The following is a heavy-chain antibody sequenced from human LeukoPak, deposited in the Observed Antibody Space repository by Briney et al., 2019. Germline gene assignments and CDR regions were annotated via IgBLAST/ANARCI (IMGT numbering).Heavy chain of an antibody. CDR1: GGTFSSYT. D-gene: IGHD3-10*01. CDR2: IIPILGIA. V-gene: IGHV1-69*04. CDR3: AREPPVTHRYYYGSGSYYP. Sequence: SVKVSCTASGGTFSSYTISWVRQAPGQGLEWMGRIIPILGIANYAQKFQGRVTITADKSTSTAYMELSSLRSEDTAVYYCAREPPVTHRYYYGSGSYYPWGQGTLVTVSS. J-gene: IGHJ5*02.